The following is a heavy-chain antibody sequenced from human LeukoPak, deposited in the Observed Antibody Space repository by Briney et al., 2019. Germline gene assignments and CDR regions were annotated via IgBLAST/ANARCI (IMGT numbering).Heavy chain of an antibody. J-gene: IGHJ1*01. CDR2: IYHTGTT. CDR3: ARLDSGDHGNIPH. CDR1: GGSLSPYY. Sequence: SGTLSLTCTVSGGSLSPYYWTWIRQPPRKGLEWIGYIYHTGTTRYNPSLNSRVTISVETSKNQFSLRLNSVTAADTAIYYCARLDSGDHGNIPHWGQGTLVTVSS. D-gene: IGHD1-26*01. V-gene: IGHV4-59*08.